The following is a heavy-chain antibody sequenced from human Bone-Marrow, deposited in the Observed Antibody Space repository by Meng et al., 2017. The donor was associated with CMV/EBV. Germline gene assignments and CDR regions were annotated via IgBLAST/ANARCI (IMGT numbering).Heavy chain of an antibody. CDR3: ARAPTELRGAFDI. D-gene: IGHD1-26*01. Sequence: SLKISCAASGFTFSSYAMHWVRQAPGKGLEWVAVISYDGSNKYYADSVKGRFTISRDNSKNTLYLQMNSLRAEDTAVYYCARAPTELRGAFDIWGQGTMVTVS. CDR1: GFTFSSYA. J-gene: IGHJ3*02. CDR2: ISYDGSNK. V-gene: IGHV3-30-3*01.